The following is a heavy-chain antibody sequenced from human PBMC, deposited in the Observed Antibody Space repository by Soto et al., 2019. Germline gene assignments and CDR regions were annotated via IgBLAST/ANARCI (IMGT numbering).Heavy chain of an antibody. CDR2: IYYSGST. CDR1: GGSISSYY. D-gene: IGHD6-19*01. Sequence: SETLSLTCTVSGGSISSYYWSWIRQPPGKGLEWIGYIYYSGSTNYNPSLKSRVTISVDTSKNQFSLKLSSVTAADTAVYYCARVPAGYSSGYFDYWGQGTLVTVSS. V-gene: IGHV4-59*01. CDR3: ARVPAGYSSGYFDY. J-gene: IGHJ4*02.